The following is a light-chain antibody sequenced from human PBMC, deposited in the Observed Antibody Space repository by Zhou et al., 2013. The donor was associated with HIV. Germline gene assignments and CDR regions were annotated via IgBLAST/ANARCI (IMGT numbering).Light chain of an antibody. J-gene: IGKJ4*01. Sequence: DIQMTQSPSTVSASVGDRVTITCRASESFSTWLAWYQQKPGKAPKLLIYKTSTLESGVPSRFSGSGSGTEFTLTITGLQPDDFATYYCQQYHSSSLTFGGGTKIEI. CDR2: KTS. V-gene: IGKV1-5*03. CDR1: ESFSTW. CDR3: QQYHSSSLT.